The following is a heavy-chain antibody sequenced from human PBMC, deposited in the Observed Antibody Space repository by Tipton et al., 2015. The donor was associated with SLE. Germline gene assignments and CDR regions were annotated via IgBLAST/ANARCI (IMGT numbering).Heavy chain of an antibody. Sequence: TLSLTCAVYGGSFSGHYWGWFRQPPGKGLEWIGSIDYSGRTYYTPSLKSQLTISVDTSENQFSLKLNSVTAADTAFYYCARRTSGYAPDYWGQGTLVTVSS. CDR3: ARRTSGYAPDY. CDR1: GGSFSGHY. CDR2: IDYSGRT. D-gene: IGHD5-12*01. V-gene: IGHV4-34*01. J-gene: IGHJ4*02.